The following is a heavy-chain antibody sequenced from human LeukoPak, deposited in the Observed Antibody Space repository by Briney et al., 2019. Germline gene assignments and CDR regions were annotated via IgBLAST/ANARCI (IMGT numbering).Heavy chain of an antibody. D-gene: IGHD1-26*01. Sequence: SETLSLTCTVSGGSITSYYWTWIRQPAGKGLEWIGRIYTSGSTNYNPSLKSRVAMSVGTSKNQFSLKVTSVAAADTAVYYCAKHAGAFYYFGYWGQGTLVTVSS. CDR1: GGSITSYY. CDR3: AKHAGAFYYFGY. CDR2: IYTSGST. J-gene: IGHJ4*02. V-gene: IGHV4-4*07.